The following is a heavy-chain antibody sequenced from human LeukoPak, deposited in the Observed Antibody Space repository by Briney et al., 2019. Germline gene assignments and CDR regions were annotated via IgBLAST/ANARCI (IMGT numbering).Heavy chain of an antibody. CDR1: GYTFTSYY. J-gene: IGHJ6*03. CDR3: ARDLVSSGSYLYYYYYMDV. Sequence: ASVKVSCKASGYTFTSYYMHWVRQAPGQGLEWMGIINPSGGSTSYAQKFQGRVTMTRDMSTSTVYMELSSLRSEDTAVYYCARDLVSSGSYLYYYYYMDVWGKGTTVTVSS. CDR2: INPSGGST. D-gene: IGHD1-26*01. V-gene: IGHV1-46*01.